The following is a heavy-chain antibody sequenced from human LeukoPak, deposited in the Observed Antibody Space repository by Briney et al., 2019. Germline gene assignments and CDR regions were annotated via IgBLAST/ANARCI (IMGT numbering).Heavy chain of an antibody. CDR2: IKQDGSEK. CDR1: GFTFSSYW. D-gene: IGHD1-26*01. J-gene: IGHJ6*03. CDR3: ASGRYYYYMDV. Sequence: GGSLRLSCAASGFTFSSYWMSWVRQAPGKGLEWVANIKQDGSEKYYVDSVKGRFTISRDNAKNSLYLQMNSLRAEDTAVFYCASGRYYYYMDVWGTGTTVTVFS. V-gene: IGHV3-7*01.